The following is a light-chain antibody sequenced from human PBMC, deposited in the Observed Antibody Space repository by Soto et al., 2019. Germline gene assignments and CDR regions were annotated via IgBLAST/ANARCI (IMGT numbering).Light chain of an antibody. CDR1: PRDVGGYNF. CDR2: HVT. CDR3: SSYTRSGTFV. J-gene: IGLJ1*01. V-gene: IGLV2-14*01. Sequence: QSALTQPASVSGSPGQSVTVSCTGTPRDVGGYNFVSWYQQHPGKSPKLIIYHVTDRPSGVSDRFSGSRSASTASLSISGLQAEDEADYYCSSYTRSGTFVFGTGTKGTVL.